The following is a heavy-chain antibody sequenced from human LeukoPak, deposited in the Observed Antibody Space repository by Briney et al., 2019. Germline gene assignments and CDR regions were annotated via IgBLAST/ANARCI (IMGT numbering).Heavy chain of an antibody. CDR1: GFTFSSHW. Sequence: GGSLRLSCAASGFTFSSHWMSWVRQAPGKGLEWVANIKRDGSEKNYVDSVKGRFTISRDNAKNSLYLQMNSLRAEDTAVYYCAELGITMIGGVWGKGTTVTISS. V-gene: IGHV3-7*01. D-gene: IGHD3-10*02. J-gene: IGHJ6*04. CDR3: AELGITMIGGV. CDR2: IKRDGSEK.